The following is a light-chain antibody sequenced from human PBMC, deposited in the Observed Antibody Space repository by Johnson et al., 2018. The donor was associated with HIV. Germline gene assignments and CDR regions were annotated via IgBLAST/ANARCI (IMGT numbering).Light chain of an antibody. CDR1: SSNVGSSF. CDR3: GTWDSSLSAGGV. J-gene: IGLJ1*01. V-gene: IGLV1-51*01. Sequence: QSVLTQPPSVSAAPGQTVTISCSGSSSNVGSSFVSWYRQVPGTAPKLLIYDNNKRPSGIPGRFSGSKSGPSATLGITGLQTGDEADYYCGTWDSSLSAGGVFGTGTKVTVL. CDR2: DNN.